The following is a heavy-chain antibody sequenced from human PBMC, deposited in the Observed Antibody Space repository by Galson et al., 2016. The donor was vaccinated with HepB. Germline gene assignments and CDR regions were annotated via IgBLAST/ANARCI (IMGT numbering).Heavy chain of an antibody. CDR2: IYGSGGST. V-gene: IGHV3-23*01. D-gene: IGHD6-13*01. CDR1: GFTFSNYA. J-gene: IGHJ5*02. Sequence: SLRLSCATSGFTFSNYAMSWVRQAPGKGLEWVSTIYGSGGSTFHADSVKGRFAISRDNSKNTFYLQMNSLRAEDTASYYCAKGGGSTWYISPHFVDPWGQGTLVTVSS. CDR3: AKGGGSTWYISPHFVDP.